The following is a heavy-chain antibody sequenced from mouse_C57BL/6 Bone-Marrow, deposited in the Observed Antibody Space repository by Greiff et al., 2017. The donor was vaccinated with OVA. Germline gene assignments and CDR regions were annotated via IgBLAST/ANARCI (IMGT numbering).Heavy chain of an antibody. J-gene: IGHJ3*01. Sequence: VKLKESGAELVRPGASVTLSCKASGYTFTDYEMHWVKQTPVHGLEWIGAIDPETGGTAYNQKFKGKAILTADKSSSTAYMELRSLTSEDSAVYYCTRRDFAYWGQGTLVTVSA. CDR1: GYTFTDYE. V-gene: IGHV1-15*01. CDR2: IDPETGGT. CDR3: TRRDFAY.